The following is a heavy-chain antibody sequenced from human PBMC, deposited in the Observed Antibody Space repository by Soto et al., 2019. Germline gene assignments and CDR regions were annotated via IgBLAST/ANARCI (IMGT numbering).Heavy chain of an antibody. CDR1: GDSVSSSTAS. Sequence: PSQTLSLTCAISGDSVSSSTASWNWIRQSPSRGLEWLGRTYFRSKWYNDYAVSVKSRIIINPDTSNNQFSLQLNSVTPEDTAVYFCAKGDNLGPKTGYAFDPRGQGIMVTVSS. D-gene: IGHD5-12*01. J-gene: IGHJ5*02. CDR2: TYFRSKWYN. V-gene: IGHV6-1*01. CDR3: AKGDNLGPKTGYAFDP.